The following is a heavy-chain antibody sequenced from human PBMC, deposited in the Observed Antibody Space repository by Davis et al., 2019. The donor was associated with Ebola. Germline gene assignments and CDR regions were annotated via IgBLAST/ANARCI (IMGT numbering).Heavy chain of an antibody. CDR1: GYSISSGYY. D-gene: IGHD6-19*01. Sequence: PSETLSLTCTVSGYSISSGYYWGWIRQPPGKGLEWIGSIYHSGSTYYHPSLKSRVTISVATSKNQFSLKLSSVTAADTAVYYCARGLAVDYAFDIWGQGTMVTVSS. J-gene: IGHJ3*02. CDR3: ARGLAVDYAFDI. CDR2: IYHSGST. V-gene: IGHV4-38-2*02.